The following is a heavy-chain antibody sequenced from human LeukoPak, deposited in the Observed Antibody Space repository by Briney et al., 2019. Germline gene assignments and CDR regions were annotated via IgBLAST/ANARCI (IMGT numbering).Heavy chain of an antibody. J-gene: IGHJ4*02. CDR1: GFTFSDYE. CDR3: AKDMYYYGSDNIDY. V-gene: IGHV3-30*02. Sequence: GGSLRLSCAASGFTFSDYEMNWVRQAPGKGLEWVAFIRYDGSNKYYADSVKGRFTISRDNSKNTLYLQMNSLRAEDTAVYYCAKDMYYYGSDNIDYWGQGTLVTVSS. CDR2: IRYDGSNK. D-gene: IGHD3-10*01.